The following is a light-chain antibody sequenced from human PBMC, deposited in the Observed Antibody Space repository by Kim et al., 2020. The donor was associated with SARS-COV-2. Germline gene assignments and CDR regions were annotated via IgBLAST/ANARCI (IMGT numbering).Light chain of an antibody. Sequence: SYELTQPPSVSVSPGQTASITCSGDKLGDKYACWYQQKPGQSPVLVIYQDSKRPSGLPERFSGSNSGNTATLTISGTQAMDEADYYCQGWDCSTVVFGGG. J-gene: IGLJ2*01. CDR3: QGWDCSTVV. CDR2: QDS. V-gene: IGLV3-1*01. CDR1: KLGDKY.